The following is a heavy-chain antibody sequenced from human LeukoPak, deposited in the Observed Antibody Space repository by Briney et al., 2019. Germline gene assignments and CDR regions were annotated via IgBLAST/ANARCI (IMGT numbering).Heavy chain of an antibody. D-gene: IGHD5-18*01. J-gene: IGHJ6*03. V-gene: IGHV3-7*01. CDR2: IKQDGSEK. CDR3: ASRGDTAMVNYYYYYYMDV. CDR1: GFTFSSYA. Sequence: GGSLRLSCAASGFTFSSYAMSWVRQAPGKGLEWVANIKQDGSEKYYVDSVKGRFTISRDNAKNSLYLQMNSLRAEDTAVYYCASRGDTAMVNYYYYYYMDVWGKGTTVTVSS.